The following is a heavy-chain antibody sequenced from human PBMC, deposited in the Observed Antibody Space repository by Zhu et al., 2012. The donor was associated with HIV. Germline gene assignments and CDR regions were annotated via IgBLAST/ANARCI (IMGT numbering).Heavy chain of an antibody. D-gene: IGHD5-18*01. CDR3: ATYDNNGYHFEY. J-gene: IGHJ4*02. CDR1: GGSISSGDHY. V-gene: IGHV4-30-4*01. Sequence: QVQLQESGPGSLKPSQTLSLTCSVSGGSISSGDHYWSWVRQSPGKGLEWIGVHLSHWEHLLQPVPQESTCHIVRHVQESVLPGTNLGDGRRHGRILCATYDNNGYHFEYWGQGILVTVS. CDR2: LSHWEH.